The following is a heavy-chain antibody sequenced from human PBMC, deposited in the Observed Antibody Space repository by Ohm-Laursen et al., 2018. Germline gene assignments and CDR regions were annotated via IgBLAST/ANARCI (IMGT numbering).Heavy chain of an antibody. CDR3: ARAGDCSGGSCYSDY. CDR1: GFTFSSYS. V-gene: IGHV3-21*01. Sequence: SLRLSCAASGFTFSSYSMNWVRQAPGKGLEWVSSISSSSSYIYYADSVKCRFTISRDNAKNSLYLQMNSLRAEDTAVYYCARAGDCSGGSCYSDYWGQGTLVTVSS. J-gene: IGHJ4*02. D-gene: IGHD2-15*01. CDR2: ISSSSSYI.